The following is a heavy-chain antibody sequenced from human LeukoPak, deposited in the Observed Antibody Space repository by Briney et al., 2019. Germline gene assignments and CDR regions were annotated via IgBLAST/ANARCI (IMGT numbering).Heavy chain of an antibody. CDR1: GCTFTDYY. CDR3: AIQMGARVYYYYMDV. CDR2: VDPEDGET. J-gene: IGHJ6*03. Sequence: ASVKVSWKVSGCTFTDYYMHWVQQAPGKGLEWMGLVDPEDGETIYAEKFQGRVTITADTSTDTAYMELSSLRSEDTAVYYCAIQMGARVYYYYMDVWGKGTTVTVSS. D-gene: IGHD1-26*01. V-gene: IGHV1-69-2*01.